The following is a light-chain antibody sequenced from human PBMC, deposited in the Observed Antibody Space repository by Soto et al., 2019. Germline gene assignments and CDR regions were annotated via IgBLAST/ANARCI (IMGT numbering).Light chain of an antibody. V-gene: IGKV3-15*01. CDR1: QSVTTN. CDR2: GAS. Sequence: EIVMAQSPSTLSVSPGGRATLSCRASQSVTTNLAWYQQKPGQAPRLLIYGASSRATGIPARFSGSGSGTQVTLTISSLQSEDVAVYYCQQYNIWPLTFGGGTKVEI. J-gene: IGKJ4*01. CDR3: QQYNIWPLT.